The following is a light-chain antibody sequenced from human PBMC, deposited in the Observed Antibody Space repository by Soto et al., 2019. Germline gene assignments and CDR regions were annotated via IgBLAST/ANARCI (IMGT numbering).Light chain of an antibody. CDR1: KDITYY. Sequence: DIQMTQSPSSLSASVGDRVTITCQASKDITYYLNWYHQKPGIPPKALISDASNLEAGVPPGFSGSGSGAEFALTLCGLRPEHLATNCCQQYDNLPLTCRRGTQVEIK. CDR2: DAS. V-gene: IGKV1-33*01. CDR3: QQYDNLPLT. J-gene: IGKJ4*02.